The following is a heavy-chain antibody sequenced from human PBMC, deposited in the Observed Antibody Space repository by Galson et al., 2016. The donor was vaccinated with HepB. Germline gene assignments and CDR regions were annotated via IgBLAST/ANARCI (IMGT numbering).Heavy chain of an antibody. Sequence: SLRLSCAASGFPFSPYAMGWVRQPPGKGLEWVSSLSGSGDVTHHADSVKGRFTISRDNSKNTLYLQMNSLRAEDTALYYCAKSGVWGTHRSPDYWGQGTLVTVSS. CDR2: LSGSGDVT. J-gene: IGHJ4*02. CDR1: GFPFSPYA. V-gene: IGHV3-23*01. D-gene: IGHD3-16*02. CDR3: AKSGVWGTHRSPDY.